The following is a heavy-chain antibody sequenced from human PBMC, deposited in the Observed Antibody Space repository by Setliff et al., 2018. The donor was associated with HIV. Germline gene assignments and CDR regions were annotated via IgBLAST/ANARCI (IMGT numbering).Heavy chain of an antibody. V-gene: IGHV1-18*01. CDR2: ISPYNGDT. Sequence: ASVKVSCKASGYRFNTYGISWVRQAPGQGLEWMGWISPYNGDTRFAQSLQGRVTLTTDTSTNTAYMELSSLRSDDTAVYYCTRGRVVVIAAVKYYYYFDVWGKGTTVTVSS. D-gene: IGHD2-21*01. J-gene: IGHJ6*03. CDR3: TRGRVVVIAAVKYYYYFDV. CDR1: GYRFNTYG.